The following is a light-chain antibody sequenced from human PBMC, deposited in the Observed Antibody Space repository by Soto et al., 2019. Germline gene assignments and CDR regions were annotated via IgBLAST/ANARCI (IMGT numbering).Light chain of an antibody. CDR2: AS. V-gene: IGKV1-39*01. Sequence: DIQMTQSPSSLSASVGDRVTITFRASQTISNYLNWYQQKPGEAPKLLIYASSLQSGVPSRFSDSGSGTDFTLTISSLQPEDFASYYCQQSYSVPITFGQGTRLEIK. J-gene: IGKJ5*01. CDR1: QTISNY. CDR3: QQSYSVPIT.